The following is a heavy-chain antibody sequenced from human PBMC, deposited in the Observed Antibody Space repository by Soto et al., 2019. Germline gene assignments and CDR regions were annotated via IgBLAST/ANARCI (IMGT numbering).Heavy chain of an antibody. CDR1: GFIFSDYA. CDR2: ISYGGDNK. Sequence: QVQLVESGGGVVQPGWSLRLSCAASGFIFSDYAMHWVRQAPGKGLEWVAVISYGGDNKYYADSVRGRFAISRDNLKNTLDLQMNSLNPEDTAMYHCAKARHSTSWYGLEADFWGQGTLVTVSS. J-gene: IGHJ4*02. CDR3: AKARHSTSWYGLEADF. V-gene: IGHV3-30*09. D-gene: IGHD6-13*01.